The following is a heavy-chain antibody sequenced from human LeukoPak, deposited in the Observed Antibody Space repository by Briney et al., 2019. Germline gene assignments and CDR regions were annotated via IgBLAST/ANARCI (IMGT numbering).Heavy chain of an antibody. D-gene: IGHD3-10*01. CDR2: IRYDGGNK. V-gene: IGHV3-30*02. CDR1: GFTFSSYG. J-gene: IGHJ4*02. CDR3: AKDVYYGSGSPPN. Sequence: GGSLRLSCAASGFTFSSYGMHWVRQAPGKGLEWVAFIRYDGGNKYYADSVKGRFTISRDNSKNTLYLQMNSLRAEDTAVYYCAKDVYYGSGSPPNWGQGTLVTVSS.